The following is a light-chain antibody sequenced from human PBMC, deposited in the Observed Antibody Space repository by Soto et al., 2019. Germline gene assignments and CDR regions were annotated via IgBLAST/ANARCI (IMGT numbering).Light chain of an antibody. V-gene: IGKV3-20*01. J-gene: IGKJ1*01. CDR1: QSVSSSY. CDR2: GAS. CDR3: QQYGSSLTWT. Sequence: EIVLTQSPGTLSLSPGERATPSCRASQSVSSSYLAWYQQKPGQAPRLLIYGASSRATGIPDRFSGSGSGTDFTLTISRLEPEDFAVYYCQQYGSSLTWTFGQGTKV.